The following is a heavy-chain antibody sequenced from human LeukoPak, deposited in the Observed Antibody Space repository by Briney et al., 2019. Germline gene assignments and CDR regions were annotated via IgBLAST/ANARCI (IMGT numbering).Heavy chain of an antibody. Sequence: SETLSLTCTVSGGSISSYYWSWIRQPPGKGLEWIGYIYYSGSTNYNPSLKSRVTISVGTSKNQFSLKLSSVTAADTAVYYCASFSSDGSGYDYWGKGTLVTVSS. J-gene: IGHJ4*02. CDR3: ASFSSDGSGYDY. D-gene: IGHD3-10*01. CDR1: GGSISSYY. V-gene: IGHV4-59*01. CDR2: IYYSGST.